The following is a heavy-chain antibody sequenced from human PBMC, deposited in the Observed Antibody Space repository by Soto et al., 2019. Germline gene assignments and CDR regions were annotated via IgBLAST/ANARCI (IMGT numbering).Heavy chain of an antibody. Sequence: GGSLRLSCAASGFTFSSYAMSWVRQAPGKGLEWVSAISGSGGSTYYADSVKGRFTISRDNSKNTLYLQMNSLRAEDTAVYYCAKDLVVPAATPPREYYFDYWCQGTLVTVSS. D-gene: IGHD2-2*01. CDR1: GFTFSSYA. V-gene: IGHV3-23*01. J-gene: IGHJ4*02. CDR2: ISGSGGST. CDR3: AKDLVVPAATPPREYYFDY.